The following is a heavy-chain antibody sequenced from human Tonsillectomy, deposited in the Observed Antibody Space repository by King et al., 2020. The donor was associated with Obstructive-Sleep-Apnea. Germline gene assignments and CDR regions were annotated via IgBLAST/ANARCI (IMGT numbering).Heavy chain of an antibody. J-gene: IGHJ4*02. CDR1: SGSLNNYY. CDR2: IYYSGST. CDR3: ASGGWYYFDY. V-gene: IGHV4-59*01. D-gene: IGHD6-19*01. Sequence: LPLQESGPGLVKPSETLSLTCTVSSGSLNNYYWSWIRQPPGKGLEWIGYIYYSGSTSYNPSLKSRVTISVDTSKNHFSLKLTSVTAADTAVYYCASGGWYYFDYWGQGTLVTVSS.